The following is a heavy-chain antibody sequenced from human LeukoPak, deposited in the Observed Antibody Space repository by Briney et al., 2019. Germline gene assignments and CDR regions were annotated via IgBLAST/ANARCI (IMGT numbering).Heavy chain of an antibody. J-gene: IGHJ4*02. CDR2: IYSGGST. Sequence: GGSLRLSCAASGFTFSSYAMSWVRQAPGKGLEWVSVIYSGGSTYYADSVKGRFTISRDNSKNTLYLQMNSLRAEDTAVYYCARAFHSSSWGQGTLVTVSS. CDR1: GFTFSSYA. D-gene: IGHD6-13*01. V-gene: IGHV3-66*01. CDR3: ARAFHSSS.